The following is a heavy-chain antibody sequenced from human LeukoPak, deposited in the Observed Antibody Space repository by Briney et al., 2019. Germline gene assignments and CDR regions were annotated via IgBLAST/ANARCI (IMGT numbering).Heavy chain of an antibody. CDR1: GSTFSSYA. Sequence: GGSLRLSCAASGSTFSSYAMHWVRQAPGKGLEWVSSISSSSSSIYYADSVKGRFTISRDNAKNSLYLQMNSLRAEDTAVYYCARSLLSYSYGSKYWGQGALVTVSS. J-gene: IGHJ4*02. CDR3: ARSLLSYSYGSKY. V-gene: IGHV3-21*01. D-gene: IGHD5-18*01. CDR2: ISSSSSSI.